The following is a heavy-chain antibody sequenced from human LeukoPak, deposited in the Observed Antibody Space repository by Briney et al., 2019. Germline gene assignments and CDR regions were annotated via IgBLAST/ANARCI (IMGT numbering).Heavy chain of an antibody. CDR2: IWYDGSNK. V-gene: IGHV3-33*01. Sequence: PGRSLRLSCAASGFTFSSYGMHWVRQAPGKGLEWVAVIWYDGSNKYYADSVKGRFTISRDNSKNTLYLQMNSLRAEDTAVYYCAREYSGSYFGFDPWGQGTLVTVSS. J-gene: IGHJ5*02. CDR3: AREYSGSYFGFDP. CDR1: GFTFSSYG. D-gene: IGHD1-26*01.